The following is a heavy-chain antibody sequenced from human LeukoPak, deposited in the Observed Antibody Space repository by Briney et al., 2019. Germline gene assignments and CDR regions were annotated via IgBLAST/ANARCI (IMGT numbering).Heavy chain of an antibody. CDR2: LYTSGNT. V-gene: IGHV3-53*01. CDR1: GFSFSDAW. J-gene: IGHJ4*02. D-gene: IGHD6-19*01. Sequence: GGSLRLSCAASGFSFSDAWMNWVRQAPGKGLEWVSVLYTSGNTDYADSVKGRFTISRDNSKNTLYLQMNSLRAEDTALYYCAKKAVALDYWGQGTLVTVSS. CDR3: AKKAVALDY.